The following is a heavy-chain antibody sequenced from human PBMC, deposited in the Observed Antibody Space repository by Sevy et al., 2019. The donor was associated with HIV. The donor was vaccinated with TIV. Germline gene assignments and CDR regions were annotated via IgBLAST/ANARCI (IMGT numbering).Heavy chain of an antibody. CDR3: ATGRQGATYGY. J-gene: IGHJ4*02. D-gene: IGHD1-26*01. Sequence: QLGGSPRLSCAASGFNFRIYAMHWVRQAPGKGLEWVTVISYDGSDKFYAESVKGRFTISRDNSKNMVFLQLNSLRGDDTAVYYCATGRQGATYGYWGQGTPVTVSS. V-gene: IGHV3-30*03. CDR2: ISYDGSDK. CDR1: GFNFRIYA.